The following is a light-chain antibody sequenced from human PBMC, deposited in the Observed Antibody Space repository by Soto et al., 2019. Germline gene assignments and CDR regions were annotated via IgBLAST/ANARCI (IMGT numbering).Light chain of an antibody. V-gene: IGLV1-40*01. CDR3: QSYDSTYV. J-gene: IGLJ1*01. CDR1: SSNIGAGFD. Sequence: QSVLTQPPSVSGAPGQRVTISCTGNSSNIGAGFDAHWYQQVPGTAPKLLIYHNNNRPSGVPDRFSGSQSGTSASLAITGLQAEDEADYYCQSYDSTYVFGTGTKVTVL. CDR2: HNN.